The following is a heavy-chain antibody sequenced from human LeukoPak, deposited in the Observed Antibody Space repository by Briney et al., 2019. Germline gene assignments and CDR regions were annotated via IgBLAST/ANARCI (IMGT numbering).Heavy chain of an antibody. CDR1: GGSISSGGYY. CDR2: IYYSGST. Sequence: PSETLSLTCTVSGGSISSGGYYWSWLRQHPGTGLEWIGYIYYSGSTNYNPSLKSRVTISVDTSKNQFSLKLSSVTAADTAVYYCARSRYNWNDYDAFDIWGQGTMVTVSS. J-gene: IGHJ3*02. D-gene: IGHD1-20*01. V-gene: IGHV4-61*08. CDR3: ARSRYNWNDYDAFDI.